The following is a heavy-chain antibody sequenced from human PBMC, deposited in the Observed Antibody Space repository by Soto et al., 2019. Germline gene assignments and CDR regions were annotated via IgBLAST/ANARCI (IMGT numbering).Heavy chain of an antibody. CDR1: GDSVSSNSAA. CDR3: ARDTFRSYSGRYYYYGMDV. J-gene: IGHJ6*02. Sequence: SQTLSLTCAISGDSVSSNSAAWNWIRQSPSRGLEWLGRTYYRSKWYNDYAVSVKSRITINPDTSKNQFSLQLNSVTPEDTAVYYCARDTFRSYSGRYYYYGMDVWGQGTTFTVSS. V-gene: IGHV6-1*01. CDR2: TYYRSKWYN. D-gene: IGHD1-26*01.